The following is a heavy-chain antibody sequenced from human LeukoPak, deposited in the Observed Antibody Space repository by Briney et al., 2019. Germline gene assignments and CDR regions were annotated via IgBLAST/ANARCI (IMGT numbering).Heavy chain of an antibody. V-gene: IGHV3-48*01. D-gene: IGHD5-24*01. CDR3: ARGSDGYNHARDAFDI. CDR2: ISSSSSTI. CDR1: GFTFSSYS. Sequence: LPGGSLRLSCAASGFTFSSYSMNWVRQAPGKGLEWVSHISSSSSTIYYADSVKGRFTISRDNAKNSLYLQMNSLRAEDTAVYYCARGSDGYNHARDAFDIWGQGTMVTVSS. J-gene: IGHJ3*02.